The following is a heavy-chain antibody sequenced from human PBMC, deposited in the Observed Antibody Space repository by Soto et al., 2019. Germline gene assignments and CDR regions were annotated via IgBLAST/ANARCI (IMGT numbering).Heavy chain of an antibody. CDR2: MSAHNGNT. J-gene: IGHJ4*02. CDR3: ARGRYGDY. V-gene: IGHV1-18*01. D-gene: IGHD1-1*01. CDR1: GYAFTTYG. Sequence: QVHLVQSGDEVKKPGASVKDSCKGSGYAFTTYGITWVRQAPGQGLEWMGWMSAHNGNTNYAQKLQGRVTVTRDTSTSTAYMELRSLRSDDTAVYYCARGRYGDYWGQGALVTVSS.